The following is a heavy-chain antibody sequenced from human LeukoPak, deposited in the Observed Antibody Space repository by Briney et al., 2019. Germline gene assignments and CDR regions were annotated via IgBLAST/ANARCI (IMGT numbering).Heavy chain of an antibody. CDR3: AKDPYDTPYYFDY. D-gene: IGHD3-9*01. Sequence: PGGSLRLSCAASGFTFSSYGMHWVRQAPGKGLEWVAFIRYDGSNKYYADSVKGRFTISRDNSKNTLYLQMNSLRAEDTAVYYCAKDPYDTPYYFDYWGQGTLVTVSS. CDR2: IRYDGSNK. CDR1: GFTFSSYG. J-gene: IGHJ4*02. V-gene: IGHV3-30*02.